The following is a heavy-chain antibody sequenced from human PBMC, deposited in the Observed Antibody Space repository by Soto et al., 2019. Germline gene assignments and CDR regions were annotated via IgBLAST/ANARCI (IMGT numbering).Heavy chain of an antibody. CDR2: ISGSGDSP. D-gene: IGHD4-4*01. J-gene: IGHJ6*02. V-gene: IGHV3-23*01. CDR3: AKGVGGLQSFGMDV. Sequence: EVQLLESGGGLVQPGGSLRLSCAASGFSFSSYAMSWVRQGPGKGLEWVSGISGSGDSPYHADSVKGRFTISRDNSKNRLYRQMNSLRAEDTAVYYCAKGVGGLQSFGMDVWGQGTTVTVSS. CDR1: GFSFSSYA.